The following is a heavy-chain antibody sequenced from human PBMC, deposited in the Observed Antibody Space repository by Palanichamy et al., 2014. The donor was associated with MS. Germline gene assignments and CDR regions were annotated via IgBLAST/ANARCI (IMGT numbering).Heavy chain of an antibody. J-gene: IGHJ3*02. CDR2: IRSKAYGGTI. CDR3: TIGLGVVGTFDI. D-gene: IGHD3-3*01. Sequence: DVHLVESGGGLGKXGGGPVRLSCAGSGFIFTNAWMGWVRQAPGKGLEWVGRIRSKAYGGTIDYAAPVKGRFTISRDDSKNTLYLQLNSLKTEDTALYYCTIGLGVVGTFDIWGQGTMVTVSS. V-gene: IGHV3-15*01. CDR1: GFIFTNAW.